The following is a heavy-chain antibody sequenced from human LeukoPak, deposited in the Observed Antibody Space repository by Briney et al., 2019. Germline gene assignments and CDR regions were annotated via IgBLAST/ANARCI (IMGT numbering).Heavy chain of an antibody. Sequence: SVKVSCKASGGTFSSYAISWVRQAPGQGLEWMGGIIPIFGTANYAQKFQGRVTITADESTSTAYMELSSLRSEDTAVYYCARGTSIAVADPFDYWGQGTLDTVSS. CDR1: GGTFSSYA. D-gene: IGHD6-19*01. J-gene: IGHJ4*02. CDR2: IIPIFGTA. V-gene: IGHV1-69*01. CDR3: ARGTSIAVADPFDY.